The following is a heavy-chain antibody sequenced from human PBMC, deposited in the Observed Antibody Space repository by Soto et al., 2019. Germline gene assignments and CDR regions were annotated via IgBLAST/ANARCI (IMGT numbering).Heavy chain of an antibody. D-gene: IGHD5-12*01. CDR3: ATLAVSGYDSVDF. Sequence: QVQLQESGPGLVKPSGTLSLTCAVSGGSITSNNWWTWVRQPPGKGLEWIAAIHHSGSNRYNPSLKSRLTIPLDKSNNQFSLKLSSVTAADTAVYYCATLAVSGYDSVDFWGQGTLVTVSS. J-gene: IGHJ4*02. CDR1: GGSITSNNW. V-gene: IGHV4-4*02. CDR2: IHHSGSN.